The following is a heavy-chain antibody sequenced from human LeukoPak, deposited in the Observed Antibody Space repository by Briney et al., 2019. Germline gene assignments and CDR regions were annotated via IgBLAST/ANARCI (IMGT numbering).Heavy chain of an antibody. J-gene: IGHJ4*02. Sequence: GGSLRLSCAASGFTFSSYGMHWVRQAPGKGLEWVAFIRYDGSNKYYADSVKGRFTISRDNSKNTLYLQMNSLRVEDTAVYYCAKVVGRGYDFGIYYWGQGTLVTVSS. V-gene: IGHV3-30*02. CDR3: AKVVGRGYDFGIYY. CDR1: GFTFSSYG. CDR2: IRYDGSNK. D-gene: IGHD3-3*01.